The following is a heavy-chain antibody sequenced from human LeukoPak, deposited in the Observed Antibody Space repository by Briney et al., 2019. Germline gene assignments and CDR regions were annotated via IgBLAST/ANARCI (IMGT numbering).Heavy chain of an antibody. V-gene: IGHV3-33*08. CDR3: ARDHSSGWYSDYFDY. Sequence: GGSLRLSCAASGFTFRGYGMHWVRQAPGKGLEWVAVIWYDGSNKYYADSVKGRFTISRDNSKNTLYLQMNSLRAEDTAVYYCARDHSSGWYSDYFDYWGQGTLVTVSS. D-gene: IGHD6-19*01. CDR1: GFTFRGYG. J-gene: IGHJ4*02. CDR2: IWYDGSNK.